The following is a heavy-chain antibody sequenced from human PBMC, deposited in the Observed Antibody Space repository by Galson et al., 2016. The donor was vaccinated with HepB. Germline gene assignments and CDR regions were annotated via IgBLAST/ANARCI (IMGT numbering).Heavy chain of an antibody. CDR2: ISSSGSTI. CDR1: GFTFSDYY. CDR3: VRLSRHLREWLSVHYGMDV. J-gene: IGHJ6*02. V-gene: IGHV3-11*01. D-gene: IGHD3-3*01. Sequence: SLRLSCAASGFTFSDYYMTWIRQAPGKGLEWLSYISSSGSTIYYADSVKGRFTISRDNANNSLYLQMNSLRAEDTAVYYCVRLSRHLREWLSVHYGMDVWGQGTTVTVSS.